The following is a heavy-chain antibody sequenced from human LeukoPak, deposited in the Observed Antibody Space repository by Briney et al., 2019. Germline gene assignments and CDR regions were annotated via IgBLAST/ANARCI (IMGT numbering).Heavy chain of an antibody. Sequence: ASVKVSCKASGYTFTSYGISWVRQAPGQGLEWMGWISAYNGNTNYAQKLQGRVTMTTDTSACTAYMELRSLRSDDTAVYYCARDYIKRSYGPGPWFDPWGQGTLVTVSS. CDR2: ISAYNGNT. CDR3: ARDYIKRSYGPGPWFDP. J-gene: IGHJ5*02. V-gene: IGHV1-18*01. CDR1: GYTFTSYG. D-gene: IGHD3-10*01.